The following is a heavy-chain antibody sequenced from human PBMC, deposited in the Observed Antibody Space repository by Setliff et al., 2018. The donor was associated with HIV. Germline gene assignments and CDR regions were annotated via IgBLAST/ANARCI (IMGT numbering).Heavy chain of an antibody. CDR1: GDSISSDSYY. V-gene: IGHV4-39*02. CDR3: ARGGRGGLRFMADAFDI. CDR2: IYQSGNT. D-gene: IGHD3-3*01. J-gene: IGHJ3*02. Sequence: TSETLSLTCAVSGDSISSDSYYWGWTRQPPGKGLEWIASIYQSGNTYYKPSLRSRVNISVDTSKNQLSLKLTSVTATDTAVYYCARGGRGGLRFMADAFDIWGQGTVVTVSS.